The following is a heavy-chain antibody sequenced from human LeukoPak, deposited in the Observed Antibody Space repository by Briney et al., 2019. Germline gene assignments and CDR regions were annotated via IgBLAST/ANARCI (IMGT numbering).Heavy chain of an antibody. D-gene: IGHD2-15*01. J-gene: IGHJ4*02. CDR1: GFTFSTYW. CDR3: ARGIVVVVGASDHFDY. CDR2: ISPDGSDK. V-gene: IGHV3-7*01. Sequence: GGSLRLSCVASGFTFSTYWMNWVRQAPGKGLERVGTISPDGSDKYYVDSVKGRFTISRDHAKTSLYLQINSLRADDTALYFCARGIVVVVGASDHFDYWGQGTLITVSS.